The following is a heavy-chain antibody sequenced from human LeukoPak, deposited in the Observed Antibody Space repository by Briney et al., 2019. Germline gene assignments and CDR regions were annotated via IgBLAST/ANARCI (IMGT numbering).Heavy chain of an antibody. CDR2: ISSSSSTI. CDR3: ARDLRTYCTNGVCYPSFGWFDP. J-gene: IGHJ5*02. D-gene: IGHD2-8*01. CDR1: GFTFSSYG. Sequence: GGSLRLSCAASGFTFSSYGMNWVRQAPGKGLEWVSYISSSSSTIYYADSVKGRFTISRDNAKNSLYLQMNSLRAEDTAVYYCARDLRTYCTNGVCYPSFGWFDPWGQGTLVTVSS. V-gene: IGHV3-48*01.